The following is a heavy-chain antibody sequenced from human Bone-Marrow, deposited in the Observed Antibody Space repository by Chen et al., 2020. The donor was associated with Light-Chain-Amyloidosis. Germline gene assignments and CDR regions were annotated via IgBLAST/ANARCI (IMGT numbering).Heavy chain of an antibody. D-gene: IGHD3-9*01. Sequence: WVRQAPGKGLEWVSTISGSGGSRYYGDSVKGRLTISRDNSKNALFPQMNSLRAEDTAVYYCAKDISYDDILPGYPADAFDIWGQGTMVTVSS. J-gene: IGHJ3*02. V-gene: IGHV3-23*01. CDR3: AKDISYDDILPGYPADAFDI. CDR2: ISGSGGSR.